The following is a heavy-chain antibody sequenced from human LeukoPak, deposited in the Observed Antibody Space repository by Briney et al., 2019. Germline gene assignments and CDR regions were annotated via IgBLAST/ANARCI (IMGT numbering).Heavy chain of an antibody. CDR3: ARDLALYYDFWSGYYHP. CDR2: INPNSGGT. D-gene: IGHD3-3*01. V-gene: IGHV1-2*02. Sequence: GASVKVSCKASGGTFSSYAISWVRQAPGQGLEWMGWINPNSGGTNYAQKFQGRVTMTRDTSISTAYMELSRLRSDDTAVYYCARDLALYYDFWSGYYHPWGQGTMVTVSS. CDR1: GGTFSSYA. J-gene: IGHJ3*01.